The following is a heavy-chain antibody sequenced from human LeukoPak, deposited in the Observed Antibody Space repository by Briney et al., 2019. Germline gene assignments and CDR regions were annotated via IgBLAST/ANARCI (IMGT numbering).Heavy chain of an antibody. D-gene: IGHD6-13*01. Sequence: PGRSLRLSCAASGFTFSSYWMSWVRQAPGKGLEWVANIKQDGSEKYYVDSVKGRFTISRDNAKSSLYLQMNSLRAEDTAVYYCARDPNPHSIAAAGYYWGQGTLVTVSS. V-gene: IGHV3-7*01. CDR3: ARDPNPHSIAAAGYY. J-gene: IGHJ4*02. CDR1: GFTFSSYW. CDR2: IKQDGSEK.